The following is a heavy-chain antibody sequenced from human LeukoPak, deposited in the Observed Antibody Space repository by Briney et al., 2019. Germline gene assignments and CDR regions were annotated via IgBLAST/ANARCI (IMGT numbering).Heavy chain of an antibody. CDR1: GGSFSGYY. J-gene: IGHJ6*02. CDR3: ARGHYGMDV. V-gene: IGHV4-34*01. CDR2: ISHSGST. Sequence: SETLSLTCAVYGGSFSGYYWSWIRQPPGKGLEWIGEISHSGSTNYNPSLKSRVTISVDTSKNQFSLKLSSVTAADTAVYYCARGHYGMDVWGQGTTVTVSS.